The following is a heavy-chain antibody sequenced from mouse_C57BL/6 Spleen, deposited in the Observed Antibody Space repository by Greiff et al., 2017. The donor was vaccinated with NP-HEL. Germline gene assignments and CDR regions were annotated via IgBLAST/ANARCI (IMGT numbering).Heavy chain of an antibody. D-gene: IGHD2-4*01. J-gene: IGHJ4*01. CDR2: IWTGGGT. CDR1: GFSLTSYA. V-gene: IGHV2-9-1*01. CDR3: ARKMKEIYYENYYAMDY. Sequence: VKLMESGPGLVAPSQSLSITCTVSGFSLTSYAISWVRQPPGKGLEWLGVIWTGGGTNYNSALKSRLSISKDNSKSQVFLKMNSLQTDDTARYYCARKMKEIYYENYYAMDYWGQGTSVTVSS.